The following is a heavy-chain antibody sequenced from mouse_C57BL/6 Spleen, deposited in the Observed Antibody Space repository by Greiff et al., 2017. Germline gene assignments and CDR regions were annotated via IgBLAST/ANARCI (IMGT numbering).Heavy chain of an antibody. J-gene: IGHJ2*01. Sequence: VQLQQPGAELVMPGASVKLSCKASGYTFTSYWMHWVKQRPGQGLEWIGEIDPSDSYTNYNQKFKGKSTLTVDKSSSTAYLKLSSLTSEDSADYYCGRRVAKSYFDYWGQGTTLTVSS. CDR2: IDPSDSYT. D-gene: IGHD1-1*02. V-gene: IGHV1-69*01. CDR1: GYTFTSYW. CDR3: GRRVAKSYFDY.